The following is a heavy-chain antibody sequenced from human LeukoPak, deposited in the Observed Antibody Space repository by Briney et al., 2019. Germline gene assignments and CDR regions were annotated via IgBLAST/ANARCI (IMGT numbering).Heavy chain of an antibody. CDR1: GFSLDDYS. V-gene: IGHV3-48*04. CDR2: ISRSTNTI. D-gene: IGHD3-22*01. Sequence: GGSLSLSCAASGFSLDDYSMNWVRQAPGKGLEWLSYISRSTNTIYYADSVKGRFTISRDNAKNSLYLRMNTLRAEDTALYYCAKDIYYYDSSGTIDYWGQGTLVTVSS. J-gene: IGHJ4*02. CDR3: AKDIYYYDSSGTIDY.